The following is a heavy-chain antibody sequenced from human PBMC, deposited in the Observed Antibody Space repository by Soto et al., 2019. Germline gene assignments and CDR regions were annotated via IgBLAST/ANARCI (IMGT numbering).Heavy chain of an antibody. D-gene: IGHD3-3*01. V-gene: IGHV4-59*12. Sequence: SETLSLTCTVSGGSISSYYWSWIRQPPGKGLEWIGYIYYSGSTNYNPSLKSRVTISVDTSKNQFSLKLSSVTAADTAVYYCARDGGITIFGVVIYYGMDVWGQGTTVTVSS. J-gene: IGHJ6*02. CDR2: IYYSGST. CDR3: ARDGGITIFGVVIYYGMDV. CDR1: GGSISSYY.